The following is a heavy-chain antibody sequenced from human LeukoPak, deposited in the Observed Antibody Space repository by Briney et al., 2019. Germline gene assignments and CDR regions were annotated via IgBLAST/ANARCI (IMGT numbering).Heavy chain of an antibody. D-gene: IGHD4-17*01. CDR2: IYCSGST. J-gene: IGHJ4*02. Sequence: PSETLSLTCTVSGGSISSYYWSWIRQPPGKGLEWIGYIYCSGSTNYNPSLKSRVTISVDTSKNQFSLKLSSVTAADTAVYYCARERSDYGDYWGQGTLVTVSS. CDR1: GGSISSYY. CDR3: ARERSDYGDY. V-gene: IGHV4-59*12.